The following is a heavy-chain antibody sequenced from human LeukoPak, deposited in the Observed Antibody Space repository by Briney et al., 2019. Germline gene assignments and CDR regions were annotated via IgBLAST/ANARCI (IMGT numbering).Heavy chain of an antibody. J-gene: IGHJ4*02. CDR2: ITGSGSAL. Sequence: GGSLRLSCAASGFTFSAYEMNWVRQAPGKGLEWISHITGSGSALFYAESVKGRFAISRDNAKNSLYLQMNSLRAEDTAVYYCARDKIVGATHFDYWGQGTLVTVSS. CDR1: GFTFSAYE. D-gene: IGHD1-26*01. V-gene: IGHV3-48*03. CDR3: ARDKIVGATHFDY.